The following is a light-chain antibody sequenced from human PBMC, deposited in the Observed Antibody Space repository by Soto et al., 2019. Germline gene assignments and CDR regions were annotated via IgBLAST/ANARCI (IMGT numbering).Light chain of an antibody. J-gene: IGLJ3*02. Sequence: QSALTQPASVSGSPGQSITISCTGTSSDVGSYNYVSWYQQHPGKAPKLMIYEVRNRTSGVSNRFSGSKSGNTASLSISGLQAEDEAIYYCTSYTSISTRVFGGGTQLTVL. V-gene: IGLV2-14*01. CDR1: SSDVGSYNY. CDR3: TSYTSISTRV. CDR2: EVR.